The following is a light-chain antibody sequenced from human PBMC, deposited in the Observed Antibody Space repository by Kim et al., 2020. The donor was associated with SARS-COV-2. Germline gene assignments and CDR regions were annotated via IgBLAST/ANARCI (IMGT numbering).Light chain of an antibody. V-gene: IGKV3-20*01. Sequence: EIVLTQSPGTLSLSPGERATLSCRASQSINNNYLAWYQQRPGQAPRLLIFGASNRATGITDKISGSGSGTDFTLTISRLEPEDFAVYHCQQYGNLPWKFGQVTKVEVK. CDR1: QSINNNY. CDR3: QQYGNLPWK. J-gene: IGKJ1*01. CDR2: GAS.